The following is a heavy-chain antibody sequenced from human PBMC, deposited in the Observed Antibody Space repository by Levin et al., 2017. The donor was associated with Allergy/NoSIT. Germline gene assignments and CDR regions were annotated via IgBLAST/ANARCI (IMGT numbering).Heavy chain of an antibody. V-gene: IGHV4-39*01. CDR1: GGSISSSSYY. CDR2: IYYSGST. Sequence: SCTVSGGSISSSSYYWGWIRQPPGKGLEWIGSIYYSGSTYYNPSLKSRVTISVDTSKNQFSLKLSSVTAADTAVYYCARQGYSSSYYNYGMDVWGQGTTVTVSS. CDR3: ARQGYSSSYYNYGMDV. D-gene: IGHD6-13*01. J-gene: IGHJ6*02.